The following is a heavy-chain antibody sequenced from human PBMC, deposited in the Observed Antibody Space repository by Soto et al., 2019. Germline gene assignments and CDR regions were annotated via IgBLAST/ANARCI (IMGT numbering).Heavy chain of an antibody. CDR1: GGTFVRHV. J-gene: IGHJ4*02. CDR3: AAPACAATWCSPSHNLDH. V-gene: IGHV1-69*09. D-gene: IGHD2-2*01. CDR2: INHLSGIP. Sequence: QVQLVQSGAEVKKPESSVKVSCKTSGGTFVRHVISWVRQAPGQGAEWMGKINHLSGIPNYAQKFQDRVTFTADIDSSTAYMELSSLRSDDTAVYYCAAPACAATWCSPSHNLDHWGQGTLVTVSS.